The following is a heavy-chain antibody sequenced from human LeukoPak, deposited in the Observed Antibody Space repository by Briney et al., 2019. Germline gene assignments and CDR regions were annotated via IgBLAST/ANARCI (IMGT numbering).Heavy chain of an antibody. CDR1: GYTFTSYY. D-gene: IGHD2-15*01. J-gene: IGHJ5*02. CDR2: INPSGGST. CDR3: AREYCSGGSCYLNWFDP. V-gene: IGHV1-46*01. Sequence: GASVKVSCKASGYTFTSYYMHWVRQAPGQGLEWMGIINPSGGSTSYAQKFQGRVTITRDTSASTAYMELSSLRSEDTAVYYCAREYCSGGSCYLNWFDPWGQGTLVTVSS.